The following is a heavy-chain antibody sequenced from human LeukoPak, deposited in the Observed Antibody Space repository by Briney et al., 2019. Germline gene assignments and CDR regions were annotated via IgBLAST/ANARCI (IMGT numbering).Heavy chain of an antibody. CDR2: ISVYNGNT. CDR3: ARDPDGARDFDY. V-gene: IGHV1-18*01. CDR1: GYTFTSYG. D-gene: IGHD4/OR15-4a*01. Sequence: ASVKVSCRASGYTFTSYGISWVRQAREQGLEWMGWISVYNGNTNYAQKLRGRVTMTTDTSTSTAYMELRSLRSDDTAVYYCARDPDGARDFDYWGQGTLVTVSS. J-gene: IGHJ4*02.